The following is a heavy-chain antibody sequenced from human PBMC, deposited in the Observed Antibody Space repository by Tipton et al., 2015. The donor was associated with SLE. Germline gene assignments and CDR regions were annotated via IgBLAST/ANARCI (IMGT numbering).Heavy chain of an antibody. CDR2: IYYSGST. J-gene: IGHJ4*02. Sequence: TLSLTCTVSGGSISSSSYYWGWIRQPPGKGLEWIGSIYYSGSTYYNPSLKSRVTISVDTSKNQFPLKLSSVTAADTAVYYCARSGWETDYWGQGTLVTVSS. V-gene: IGHV4-39*06. CDR1: GGSISSSSYY. D-gene: IGHD6-19*01. CDR3: ARSGWETDY.